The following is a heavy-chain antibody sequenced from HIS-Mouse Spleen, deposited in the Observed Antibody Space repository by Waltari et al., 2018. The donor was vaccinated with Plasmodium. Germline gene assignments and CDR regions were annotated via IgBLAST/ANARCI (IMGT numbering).Heavy chain of an antibody. Sequence: EVQLVESGGGLVQPGGSLRLSCAASGFTFSSYWMSGVRQAPGKGGRGVEKIKQDGSEKYYVDSVKGRFTISRDNAKNSLYLQMNSLRAEDTAVYYCASSWYWYFDLWGRGTLVTVSS. J-gene: IGHJ2*01. D-gene: IGHD6-13*01. V-gene: IGHV3-7*01. CDR2: IKQDGSEK. CDR3: ASSWYWYFDL. CDR1: GFTFSSYW.